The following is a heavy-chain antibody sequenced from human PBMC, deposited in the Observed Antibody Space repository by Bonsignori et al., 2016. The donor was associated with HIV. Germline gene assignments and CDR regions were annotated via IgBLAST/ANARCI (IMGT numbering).Heavy chain of an antibody. V-gene: IGHV4-34*01. J-gene: IGHJ1*01. CDR3: AREGGQLPYRKYFQH. Sequence: WIRQPPGKGLEWIGEINHSGNTNYNPSLKSRVTISVDTSKNQFSLKLSSVTAADTAVYYCAREGGQLPYRKYFQHWGQGTLVTVSS. D-gene: IGHD2-2*01. CDR2: INHSGNT.